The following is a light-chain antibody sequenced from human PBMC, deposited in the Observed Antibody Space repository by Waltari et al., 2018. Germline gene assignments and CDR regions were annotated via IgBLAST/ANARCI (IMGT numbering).Light chain of an antibody. J-gene: IGLJ2*01. CDR1: SSDVGGYNY. CDR2: EVS. Sequence: QSALTQPPSASGSPGQPVTISCTATSSDVGGYNYVSWYQQHPGKAPKLMIYEVSKRPSGVPDRFSGSKSGNTASLTVSGLQAEDEADYYCSSYAGSNKYVVFGGGTKLTVL. CDR3: SSYAGSNKYVV. V-gene: IGLV2-8*01.